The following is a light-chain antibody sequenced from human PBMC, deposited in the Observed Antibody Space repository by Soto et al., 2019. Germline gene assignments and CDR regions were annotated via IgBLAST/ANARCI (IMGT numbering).Light chain of an antibody. Sequence: DIQLTQSPSFLSASVGDRVTITCRASQDISSFLAWYQQKAGKAPKLLIFAASTLQSGVPSRFSGSGSGTEFTLTISSLQPEDFATYSCQQLNSYPLTFGGGTKVEIK. CDR1: QDISSF. CDR3: QQLNSYPLT. V-gene: IGKV1-9*01. CDR2: AAS. J-gene: IGKJ4*01.